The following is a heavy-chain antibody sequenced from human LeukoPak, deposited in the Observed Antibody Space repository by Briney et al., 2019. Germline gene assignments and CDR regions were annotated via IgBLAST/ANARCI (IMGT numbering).Heavy chain of an antibody. CDR2: ISYDGSNK. CDR3: ARDKWELLRGAFDI. J-gene: IGHJ3*02. V-gene: IGHV3-30-3*01. CDR1: GFTFSSYA. Sequence: GGSLRLSRAASGFTFSSYAMHWVRQAPGKGLEWVAVISYDGSNKYYADSVKGRFTISRDNSKNTLYLQVNSLRAEDTAVYYCARDKWELLRGAFDIWGQGTMVTVSS. D-gene: IGHD1-26*01.